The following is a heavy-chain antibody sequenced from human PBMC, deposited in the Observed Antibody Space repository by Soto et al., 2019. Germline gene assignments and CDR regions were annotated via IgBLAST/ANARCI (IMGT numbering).Heavy chain of an antibody. D-gene: IGHD3-22*01. CDR1: GFTFSSYG. CDR3: ANAKGYDSSGPHDY. J-gene: IGHJ4*02. V-gene: IGHV3-30*18. CDR2: ISYDGSNK. Sequence: QVQLVESGGGVVQPGRSLRLSCAASGFTFSSYGMHWVRQAPGKGLEWVAVISYDGSNKYYADSVKGRFTISRDNSKNPLYLQMNSLRAEDTAVYYCANAKGYDSSGPHDYWGQGTLVTVSS.